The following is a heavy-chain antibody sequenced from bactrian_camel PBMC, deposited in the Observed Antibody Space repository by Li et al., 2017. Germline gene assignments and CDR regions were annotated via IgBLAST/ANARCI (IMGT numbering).Heavy chain of an antibody. CDR3: AATMSTHRVSTWHYPLGH. CDR2: IDSDGVT. V-gene: IGHV3S26*01. J-gene: IGHJ4*01. D-gene: IGHD5*01. Sequence: VESGGGSVQAGGSLRLSCTASGYTSSSFCMGWFRQAPGKEREGVAVIDSDGVTSYADSVKGRFTISIANAEDTLYLQMNNLKPEDTAMYYCAATMSTHRVSTWHYPLGHWGLGTQVTVS. CDR1: GYTSSSFC.